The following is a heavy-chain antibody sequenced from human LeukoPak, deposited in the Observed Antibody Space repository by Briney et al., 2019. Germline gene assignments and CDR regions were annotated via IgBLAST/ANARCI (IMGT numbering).Heavy chain of an antibody. CDR2: ISSSSSYI. J-gene: IGHJ4*02. V-gene: IGHV3-21*01. Sequence: PGGSLRLSCAASGFTFSSYSMNWVRQAPGKGLEWVSSISSSSSYIYYADSVKGRFTISRDNAKNSLYLQMNSLRAEDTAVYYCARGATVTKILDYWVQGTLVTVSS. CDR1: GFTFSSYS. CDR3: ARGATVTKILDY. D-gene: IGHD4-17*01.